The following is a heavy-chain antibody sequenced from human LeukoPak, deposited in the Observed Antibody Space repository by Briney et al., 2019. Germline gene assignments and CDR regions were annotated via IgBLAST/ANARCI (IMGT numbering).Heavy chain of an antibody. D-gene: IGHD4-23*01. CDR2: FDPEDGET. V-gene: IGHV1-24*01. Sequence: ASVKVSCKVSGYTLTELSMHWVRQAPGIGLEWMGGFDPEDGETIYAQKFQGRVTMTEDTSTDTAYMELSSLRSEDTAVYYCATATVVTSLGVPDPYCFDYWGQGTLVTVSS. CDR1: GYTLTELS. J-gene: IGHJ4*02. CDR3: ATATVVTSLGVPDPYCFDY.